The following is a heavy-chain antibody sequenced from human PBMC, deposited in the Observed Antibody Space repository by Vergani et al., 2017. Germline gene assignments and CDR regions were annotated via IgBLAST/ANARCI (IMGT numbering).Heavy chain of an antibody. CDR2: MNPNSGNT. CDR1: GYTLNIHD. CDR3: ARAPFRITAAEEYAFDD. D-gene: IGHD6-13*01. Sequence: QVQRVLCGAQVKERGGPVQVPCKPWGYTLNIHDTMCVREAAGKGVEGMGCMNPNSGNTGYAQKFQGRVTMTSITSIGTAYMELSGLTSDDPAVYYCARAPFRITAAEEYAFDDWGQGTLVTVSS. J-gene: IGHJ3*01. V-gene: IGHV1-8*02.